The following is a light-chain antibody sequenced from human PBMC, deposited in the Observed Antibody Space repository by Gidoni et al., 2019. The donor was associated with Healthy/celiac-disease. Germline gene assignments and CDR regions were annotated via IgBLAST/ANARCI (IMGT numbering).Light chain of an antibody. CDR2: EDN. Sequence: NFMLPQPHSVSESPGKTVTISCTGSSGSIASNYVQWYQQRPGSAPTTVIYEDNQRPSGVPDRFSGSIDSSSNSASLTISGLKTEDEADYYCQSYDSSNHRVVFGGGTKLTVL. CDR3: QSYDSSNHRVV. CDR1: SGSIASNY. V-gene: IGLV6-57*02. J-gene: IGLJ2*01.